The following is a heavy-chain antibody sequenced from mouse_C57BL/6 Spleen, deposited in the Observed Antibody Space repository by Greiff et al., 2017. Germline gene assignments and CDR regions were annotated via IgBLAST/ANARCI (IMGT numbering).Heavy chain of an antibody. J-gene: IGHJ2*01. D-gene: IGHD4-1*01. CDR1: GYTFTSYW. V-gene: IGHV1-50*01. CDR2: IDPSDRYT. Sequence: QVQLQQPGAELVKPGASVKLSCKASGYTFTSYWMQWVKQRPGQGLEWIGEIDPSDRYTNYNQKFKGKATLTVDTSSSTSYMQLSSLTSEDSAVDYGARERLGPYWGQGTTLTVSS. CDR3: ARERLGPY.